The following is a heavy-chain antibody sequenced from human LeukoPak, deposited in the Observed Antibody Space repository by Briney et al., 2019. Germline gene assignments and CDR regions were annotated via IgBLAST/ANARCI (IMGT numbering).Heavy chain of an antibody. J-gene: IGHJ5*02. Sequence: SETLSLTCTVSGGSISSYYLSWIRQPPGKGLEWIGYIYYSGSTNYNPSLKSRVTISVDTSKNQFSLKLSSVTAADTAVYYCARGLYSSRTRTNWFDPWGQVTLVTVSS. CDR1: GGSISSYY. CDR2: IYYSGST. CDR3: ARGLYSSRTRTNWFDP. V-gene: IGHV4-59*01. D-gene: IGHD6-13*01.